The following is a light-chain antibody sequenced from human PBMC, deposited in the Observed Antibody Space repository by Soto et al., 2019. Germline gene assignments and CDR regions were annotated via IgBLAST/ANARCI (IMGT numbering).Light chain of an antibody. V-gene: IGKV3-20*01. Sequence: EIVLTQSPGTLSLSPGEGATLSCRASQSVTSSYLAWFQQKPGQAPRLLIYGASSRATGIPDRFSGGGSGTDFTLSISRLEPEDFAVYYCQQYGSSPPWTFGQGTKVEIK. CDR2: GAS. CDR1: QSVTSSY. CDR3: QQYGSSPPWT. J-gene: IGKJ1*01.